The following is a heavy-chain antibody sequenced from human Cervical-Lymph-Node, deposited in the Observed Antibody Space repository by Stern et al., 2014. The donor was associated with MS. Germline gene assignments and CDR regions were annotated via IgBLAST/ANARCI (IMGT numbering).Heavy chain of an antibody. J-gene: IGHJ4*02. CDR3: AREWELRY. CDR1: GYTFTNYG. D-gene: IGHD1-26*01. Sequence: QVQLVQSGAEVKKPGASVKVSCKASGYTFTNYGISWVRQAPGQGLEWMGGIDTYHGDTNYAQDLQGRVTMTTDPATGTTSMELRSLRSDDTAVYYCAREWELRYWGQGTLVTVSS. V-gene: IGHV1-18*01. CDR2: IDTYHGDT.